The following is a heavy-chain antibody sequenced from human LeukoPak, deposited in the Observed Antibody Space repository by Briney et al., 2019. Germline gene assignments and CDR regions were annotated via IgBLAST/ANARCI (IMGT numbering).Heavy chain of an antibody. J-gene: IGHJ3*02. CDR2: ISYDGSNK. CDR1: GFTFSAYA. Sequence: GGSLRLSCAASGFTFSAYAMRWVRQAPGKGLEWVAVISYDGSNKYYADSVKGRFTISGDKSKDTLYLQMNSLRPEDTAVYYCARGPGPIAGAKNPFDIWGQGTMVTVSS. D-gene: IGHD1-26*01. V-gene: IGHV3-30*01. CDR3: ARGPGPIAGAKNPFDI.